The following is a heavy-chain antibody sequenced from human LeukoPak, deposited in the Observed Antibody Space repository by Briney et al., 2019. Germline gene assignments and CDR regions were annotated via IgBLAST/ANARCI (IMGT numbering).Heavy chain of an antibody. CDR3: ARDLSPVVRASPMGY. CDR1: GFTFSSYG. D-gene: IGHD3-10*01. J-gene: IGHJ4*02. Sequence: GRSLRLSCAASGFTFSSYGMHWVRQAPGKGLEWVAVLWYDGSNKYYADSVQGRFTISRDNSKNTLYLQMNSLRAEDTAVYYCARDLSPVVRASPMGYWGQGTLVTVSS. V-gene: IGHV3-33*01. CDR2: LWYDGSNK.